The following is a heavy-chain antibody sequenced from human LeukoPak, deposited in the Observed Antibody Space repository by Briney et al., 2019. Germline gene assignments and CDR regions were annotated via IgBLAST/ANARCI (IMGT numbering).Heavy chain of an antibody. V-gene: IGHV4-59*01. CDR1: GGSISSYY. CDR2: IYYSGST. D-gene: IGHD6-19*01. CDR3: ARVSTYSSGWYRNDYWYFDL. J-gene: IGHJ2*01. Sequence: PSETLSLTCTVSGGSISSYYWSWIRQPPGKGLEWIGYIYYSGSTNYNPSLKSRGTISVDTSKNQLSLKLSSVTAADTAVDYCARVSTYSSGWYRNDYWYFDLWGRGTLVTVSS.